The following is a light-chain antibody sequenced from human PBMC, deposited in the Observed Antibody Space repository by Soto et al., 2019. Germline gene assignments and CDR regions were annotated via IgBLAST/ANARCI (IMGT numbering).Light chain of an antibody. Sequence: AIRRTQSQSSFSASTGDRVSITCLASQGISSYLAWYQQKPWKAPKLLIYAASTLQSGVPSRFSDSGSGTGLSRTIRCLQSEDFATYYFQQYYSFARTFGGGTKVQIK. CDR2: AAS. V-gene: IGKV1-8*01. CDR3: QQYYSFART. CDR1: QGISSY. J-gene: IGKJ4*01.